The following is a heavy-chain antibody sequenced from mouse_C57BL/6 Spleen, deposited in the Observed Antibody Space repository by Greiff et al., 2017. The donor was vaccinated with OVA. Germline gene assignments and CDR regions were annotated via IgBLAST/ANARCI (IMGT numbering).Heavy chain of an antibody. CDR2: FYPGSGST. J-gene: IGHJ2*01. D-gene: IGHD1-1*01. V-gene: IGHV1-55*01. Sequence: QVQLQQPGAELVKPGASVKMSCKASGYTFTSYWITWVKQRPGQGLEWIGDFYPGSGSTNYNEKFKSKATLTVDTSSSTGYMQLSSLTSEDSAVYYCARSGSSYDFDYWGQGTTLTVSS. CDR1: GYTFTSYW. CDR3: ARSGSSYDFDY.